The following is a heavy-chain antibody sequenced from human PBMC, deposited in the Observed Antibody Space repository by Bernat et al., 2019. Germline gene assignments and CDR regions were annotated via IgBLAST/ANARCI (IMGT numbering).Heavy chain of an antibody. V-gene: IGHV3-33*01. D-gene: IGHD2-15*01. Sequence: QVQLVESGGGVVQPGRSLRLSCAASGFTFSSYGMHWVRQAPGKGLEWVAVIWYDGSNIYYADSVKGRFTISRDNSKNTLYLQMNSLRAEDTAVYYCAREIPDCSGGSCYRKFDYWGQGTLVTVSS. CDR3: AREIPDCSGGSCYRKFDY. CDR1: GFTFSSYG. J-gene: IGHJ4*02. CDR2: IWYDGSNI.